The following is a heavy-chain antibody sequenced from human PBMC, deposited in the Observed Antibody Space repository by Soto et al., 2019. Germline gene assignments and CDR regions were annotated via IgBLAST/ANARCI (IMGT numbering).Heavy chain of an antibody. CDR2: IYYRGNA. D-gene: IGHD3-9*01. V-gene: IGHV4-39*01. Sequence: QLQLQESGPGLVKPSETLSLTCSVSDDSINSDKYYWGWIRQPPGKGLEWIGSIYYRGNAYYNPSLQTRVTISLDKSKSQFSLKLNSVTAADSAVYFCARLEGLATISYHFDFWGPGALVTVSS. J-gene: IGHJ4*02. CDR3: ARLEGLATISYHFDF. CDR1: DDSINSDKYY.